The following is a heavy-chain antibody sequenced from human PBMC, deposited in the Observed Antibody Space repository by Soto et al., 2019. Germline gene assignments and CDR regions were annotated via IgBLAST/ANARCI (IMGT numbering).Heavy chain of an antibody. Sequence: QQQLQESGSGLVKPSQTLSLTSAVSGGSISSGGYSWSWIRQPPGKGLEWIGYIYHSGSTYYNPSLKSRVTISVDRSKNQFSLKLSSVTAADTAVYYCASRRYSTNGVCGEWRDYWGQGTLVTVSS. V-gene: IGHV4-30-2*01. CDR1: GGSISSGGYS. CDR2: IYHSGST. D-gene: IGHD2-8*01. J-gene: IGHJ4*02. CDR3: ASRRYSTNGVCGEWRDY.